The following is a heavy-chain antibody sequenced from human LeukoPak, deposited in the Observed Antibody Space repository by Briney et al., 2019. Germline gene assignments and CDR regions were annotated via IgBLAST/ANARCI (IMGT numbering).Heavy chain of an antibody. J-gene: IGHJ4*02. CDR2: ISTYNGNT. CDR1: GYTFTSYG. V-gene: IGHV1-18*01. Sequence: ASVKVSCKASGYTFTSYGISWVRQAPGQGLEWMGWISTYNGNTNYAQKLQGRVTMTTDTSTSTAYMELRSLRSDDTAVYYCARDSSSWYGVYFDYWGQGTLVTVSS. CDR3: ARDSSSWYGVYFDY. D-gene: IGHD6-13*01.